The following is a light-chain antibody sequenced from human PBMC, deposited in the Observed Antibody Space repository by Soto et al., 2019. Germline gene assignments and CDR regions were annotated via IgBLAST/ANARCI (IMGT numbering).Light chain of an antibody. CDR1: SSNIGSNI. CDR2: SSD. V-gene: IGLV1-44*01. CDR3: AAWDDSLNGRV. Sequence: QSVLTQPPSASGTPGQRVTISCSGSSSNIGSNIVNWYQQLPGTAPKLLIYSSDQRPSGVPDRFSGSKSGTSASLAISGLQSDDEADYYCAAWDDSLNGRVFGGGIKLTVL. J-gene: IGLJ3*02.